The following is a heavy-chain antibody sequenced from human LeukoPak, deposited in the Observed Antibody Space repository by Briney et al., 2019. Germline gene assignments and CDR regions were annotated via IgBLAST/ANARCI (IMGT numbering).Heavy chain of an antibody. CDR2: MWHDGSNK. J-gene: IGHJ5*02. Sequence: GGSLRLSCTASGFNLSVYGMHWVRQAPGKGLEWVAVMWHDGSNKHYADSVKGRCTMSRDKSKNTLYLEMNSLRGEDTAVYYCARGLTGTTNGDWFDPWGQGTLVTVSS. V-gene: IGHV3-33*01. CDR3: ARGLTGTTNGDWFDP. D-gene: IGHD1-7*01. CDR1: GFNLSVYG.